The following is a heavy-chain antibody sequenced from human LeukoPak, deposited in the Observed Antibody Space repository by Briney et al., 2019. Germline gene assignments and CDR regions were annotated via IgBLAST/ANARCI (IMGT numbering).Heavy chain of an antibody. CDR2: MNPNSGNT. V-gene: IGHV1-8*01. CDR3: ARGILVRGASWAFDI. CDR1: GYTFTSHD. J-gene: IGHJ3*02. D-gene: IGHD3-10*01. Sequence: ASVKVSCKASGYTFTSHDINWVRQATGQGLEWVGWMNPNSGNTGYAQNFKGRVTMTRNTSISTAYMELSSLRSEDTAVYYCARGILVRGASWAFDIWGQGTVVTVSS.